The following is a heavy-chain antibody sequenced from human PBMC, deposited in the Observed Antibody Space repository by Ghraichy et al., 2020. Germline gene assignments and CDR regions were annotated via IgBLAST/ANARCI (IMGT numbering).Heavy chain of an antibody. J-gene: IGHJ4*02. D-gene: IGHD3-22*01. V-gene: IGHV4-34*01. CDR3: ARGPPPYYYDSSGFVFDY. Sequence: SETLSLTCAVYGGSFSGYYWSWIRQPPGKGLEWIGEINHSGSTNYNPSLKSRVTISVDTSKNQFSLKLSSVTAADTAVYYCARGPPPYYYDSSGFVFDYWGQGTLVTVSS. CDR1: GGSFSGYY. CDR2: INHSGST.